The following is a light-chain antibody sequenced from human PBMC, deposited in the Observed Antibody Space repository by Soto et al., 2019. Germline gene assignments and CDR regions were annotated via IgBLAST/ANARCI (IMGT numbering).Light chain of an antibody. CDR3: QQSYSTPYT. J-gene: IGKJ2*01. Sequence: DIQMTQSPSVLSASVGDRVTITCRAGQIISSILNWYQQEPGKAPKLLIYGASSLQRGVPSRFSGGGSGTVFTLTIGSLQPEDFATYYCQQSYSTPYTFGQGTEVEIK. CDR2: GAS. CDR1: QIISSI. V-gene: IGKV1-39*01.